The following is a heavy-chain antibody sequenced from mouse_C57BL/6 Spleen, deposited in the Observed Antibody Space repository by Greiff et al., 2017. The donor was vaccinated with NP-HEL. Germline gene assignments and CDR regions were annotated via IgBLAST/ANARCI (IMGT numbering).Heavy chain of an antibody. D-gene: IGHD1-1*01. Sequence: QVQLQQSGAELVRPGASVTLSCKASGYTFTDYEMHWVKQTPVHGLEWIGAIDPETGGTAYNQKFKGKAILTADKSSSTAYLVLRSLTSEDSAVYYCTREDYGDWYFDVWGTGTTVTVSS. V-gene: IGHV1-15*01. CDR1: GYTFTDYE. CDR3: TREDYGDWYFDV. CDR2: IDPETGGT. J-gene: IGHJ1*03.